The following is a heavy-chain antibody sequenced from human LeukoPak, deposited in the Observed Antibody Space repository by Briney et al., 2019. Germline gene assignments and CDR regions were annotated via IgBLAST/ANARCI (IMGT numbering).Heavy chain of an antibody. CDR3: ARVGVTDSYHDFWIDP. CDR2: INHSGST. D-gene: IGHD3-3*01. Sequence: SETLSLTCAVYGGSFSGYYWSWIRQPPGKGLEWIGEINHSGSTNYNPSLKSRVTISVDTSKNQFSLKLSSVTAADTAVYYCARVGVTDSYHDFWIDPWGQGTLVTVSS. J-gene: IGHJ5*02. V-gene: IGHV4-34*01. CDR1: GGSFSGYY.